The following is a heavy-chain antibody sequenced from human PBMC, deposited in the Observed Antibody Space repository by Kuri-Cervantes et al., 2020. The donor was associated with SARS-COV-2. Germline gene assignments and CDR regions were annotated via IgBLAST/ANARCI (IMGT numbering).Heavy chain of an antibody. CDR2: INWNGVRT. CDR3: ARAGTSGSYLGY. J-gene: IGHJ4*02. Sequence: GESLKISCAASGFTFDDYGMSWVRQAPGKGLEWVSGINWNGVRTGYTDSVKGRFTISRDNAKNSLYLQMNSLRAEDTAFYYRARAGTSGSYLGYWGQGTLVTVSS. V-gene: IGHV3-20*04. CDR1: GFTFDDYG. D-gene: IGHD1-26*01.